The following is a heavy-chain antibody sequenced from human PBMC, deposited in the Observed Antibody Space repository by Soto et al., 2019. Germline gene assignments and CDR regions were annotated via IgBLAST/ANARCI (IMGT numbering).Heavy chain of an antibody. CDR2: IYYSGST. D-gene: IGHD3-9*01. V-gene: IGHV4-30-4*01. CDR3: ARGYYDILTGYYKSVYYFAS. Sequence: PSETLSLTCTVSGGSISSGDYYWSWIRQPPGKGLEWIGYIYYSGSTYYNPSLKSRVTISVDTSKNQFSLKLSSVTAADTAVYYCARGYYDILTGYYKSVYYFASWGQGTLVTVSS. J-gene: IGHJ4*02. CDR1: GGSISSGDYY.